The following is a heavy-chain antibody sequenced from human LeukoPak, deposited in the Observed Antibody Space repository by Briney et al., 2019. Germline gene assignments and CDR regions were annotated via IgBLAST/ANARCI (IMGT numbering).Heavy chain of an antibody. CDR2: IYYSGST. CDR1: GGSISNYC. Sequence: PSETLSLTCTVSGGSISNYCWSWIRQPPGKGLEWIGYIYYSGSTYYNPSLKSRVTISVDTSKNQFSLKLSSVTAADTAVYYCAREQWLVRKGLDYWGQGTLVTVSS. D-gene: IGHD6-19*01. J-gene: IGHJ4*02. CDR3: AREQWLVRKGLDY. V-gene: IGHV4-59*12.